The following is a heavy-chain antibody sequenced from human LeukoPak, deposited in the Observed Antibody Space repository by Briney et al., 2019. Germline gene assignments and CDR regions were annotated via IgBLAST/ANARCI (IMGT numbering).Heavy chain of an antibody. CDR3: AKDIRNDRFGGPGKY. Sequence: GGSLRLSCVVSGFTFSTYAMHWVRQAPGKGLEWVAIISYDGSDKYYADSVKGRFTISRDNSKNTLYLQMNSLRAEDTAVYYCAKDIRNDRFGGPGKYWGQGTLVTVFS. J-gene: IGHJ4*02. D-gene: IGHD3-10*01. CDR2: ISYDGSDK. CDR1: GFTFSTYA. V-gene: IGHV3-30*18.